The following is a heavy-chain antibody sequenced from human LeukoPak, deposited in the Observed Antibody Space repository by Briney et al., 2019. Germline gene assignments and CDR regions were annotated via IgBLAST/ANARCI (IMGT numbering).Heavy chain of an antibody. CDR3: ARGRFDFWSTYSGYHYYMDV. J-gene: IGHJ6*03. D-gene: IGHD3-3*01. V-gene: IGHV4-34*01. Sequence: SETLSLTCAVYGGSFSGYYWSWIRQPPGKGLEWIGEINHSGSTNYNPSLKSRVTISVDTSKNQFSLKLSSVTAADTAVYYCARGRFDFWSTYSGYHYYMDVWGKGTTVTVSS. CDR2: INHSGST. CDR1: GGSFSGYY.